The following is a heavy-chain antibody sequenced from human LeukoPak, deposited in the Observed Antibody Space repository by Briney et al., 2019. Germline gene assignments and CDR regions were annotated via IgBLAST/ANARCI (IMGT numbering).Heavy chain of an antibody. Sequence: GASVKVSCKASGGTFSSYAISWVRQAPGQGLERMGGIIPIFGTANYAQKFQGRVTITADESTSTAYMELSSLRSEDTAVYYCARVGLKMATLPFDYWGQGTLVTVSS. CDR1: GGTFSSYA. CDR3: ARVGLKMATLPFDY. D-gene: IGHD5-24*01. V-gene: IGHV1-69*13. CDR2: IIPIFGTA. J-gene: IGHJ4*02.